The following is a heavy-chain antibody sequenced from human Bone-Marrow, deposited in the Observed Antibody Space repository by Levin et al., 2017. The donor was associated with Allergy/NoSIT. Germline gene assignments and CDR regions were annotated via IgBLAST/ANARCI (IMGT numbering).Heavy chain of an antibody. D-gene: IGHD3-16*02. Sequence: PSETLSLTCTVSGGSISSGTYYWSWIRQPAGKGLEWIGRIYTSGSTNYNHSLKSRVTISADTSKNQVSLKLTSVTAADTAAYYCARESYDYVWGAYLRAFDIWGQGTMVTVSS. CDR3: ARESYDYVWGAYLRAFDI. J-gene: IGHJ3*02. CDR1: GGSISSGTYY. V-gene: IGHV4-61*02. CDR2: IYTSGST.